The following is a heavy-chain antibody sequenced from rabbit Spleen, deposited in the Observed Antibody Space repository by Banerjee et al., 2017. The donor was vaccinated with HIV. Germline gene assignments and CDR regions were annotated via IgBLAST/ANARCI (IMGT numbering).Heavy chain of an antibody. Sequence: QEQLVESGGGLVQPEGSLTLTCKASGFTLSSSYWICWVRQAPGKGLEWIACIYGGSSGSTYYASWAKGRFTISKTSSTTVTLQMTSLTAADTATYFCARDYGINSDYTIFNLWGPGTLVTVS. D-gene: IGHD8-1*01. CDR2: IYGGSSGST. V-gene: IGHV1S45*01. J-gene: IGHJ4*01. CDR1: GFTLSSSYW. CDR3: ARDYGINSDYTIFNL.